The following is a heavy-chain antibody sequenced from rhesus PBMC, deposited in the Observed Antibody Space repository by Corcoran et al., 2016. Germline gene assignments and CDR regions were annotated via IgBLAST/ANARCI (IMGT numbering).Heavy chain of an antibody. V-gene: IGHV4-106*01. CDR2: SYGSGGGT. D-gene: IGHD5-24*01. CDR1: GGSISDDYY. CDR3: ARAGQWVQGFDY. J-gene: IGHJ4*01. Sequence: QVQLQESGPGLVKPSETLSLTCAVSGGSISDDYYWSWIRQPPGKGLEWIGYSYGSGGGTNYNPSLKNRVTISIDTSKNQFSLKLSAVTAADTAVYYCARAGQWVQGFDYWGQGVLVTVSS.